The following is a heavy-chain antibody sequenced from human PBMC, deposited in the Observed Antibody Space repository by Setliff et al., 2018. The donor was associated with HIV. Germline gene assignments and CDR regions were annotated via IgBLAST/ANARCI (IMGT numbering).Heavy chain of an antibody. CDR2: INHSGST. CDR1: GGPFNGYY. Sequence: PSETLSLTCAVYGGPFNGYYWSWIRQPPGKGLEWIGEINHSGSTNYNPSLKSRVTISLDTSKNQFSQKLSSVTAADTAVYYCARGRGRITMLQGVTTFEYYMDVWDKGTTVTVS. CDR3: ARGRGRITMLQGVTTFEYYMDV. D-gene: IGHD3-10*01. V-gene: IGHV4-34*01. J-gene: IGHJ6*03.